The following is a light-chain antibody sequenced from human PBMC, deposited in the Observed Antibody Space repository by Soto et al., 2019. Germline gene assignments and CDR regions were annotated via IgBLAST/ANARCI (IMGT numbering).Light chain of an antibody. J-gene: IGKJ2*01. CDR3: HHAGRSSYT. CDR2: GAS. V-gene: IGKV3-20*01. CDR1: QSLTTTY. Sequence: IVLTQSPGTLTLSPGERATLSCRASQSLTTTYLAWYHQKPGQPPRLLIYGASNRATGIPDRFSGSGSGTDFTLNISRLEPEDFAVYYCHHAGRSSYTFGQGTKLEIK.